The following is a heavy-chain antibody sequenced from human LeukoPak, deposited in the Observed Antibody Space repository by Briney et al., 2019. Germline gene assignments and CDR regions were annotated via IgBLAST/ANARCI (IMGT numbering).Heavy chain of an antibody. D-gene: IGHD3-10*01. CDR3: ARTQRGFGELSIFDY. CDR2: IYYSGST. J-gene: IGHJ4*02. V-gene: IGHV4-59*01. CDR1: GGSISSYY. Sequence: SETLSLTCTVSGGSISSYYWSWIRQPPGKGLEWIGYIYYSGSTNYNPSLKSRVTISVDTSKNQFSLKLSSVAAADTAVYYCARTQRGFGELSIFDYWGQGTLVTVSS.